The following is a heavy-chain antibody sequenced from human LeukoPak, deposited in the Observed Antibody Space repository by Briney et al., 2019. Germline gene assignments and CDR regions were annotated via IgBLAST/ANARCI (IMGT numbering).Heavy chain of an antibody. CDR1: GYTFTSYG. V-gene: IGHV1-8*02. CDR2: MNPNSGNT. J-gene: IGHJ4*02. D-gene: IGHD3-22*01. Sequence: ASVKVSCKASGYTFTSYGISWVRQATGQGLEWMGWMNPNSGNTGYAQKFQGRVTMTRNTSISTAYMELSSLRSEDTAVYYCAREYYYDSSGYSFDYWGQGTLVTVSS. CDR3: AREYYYDSSGYSFDY.